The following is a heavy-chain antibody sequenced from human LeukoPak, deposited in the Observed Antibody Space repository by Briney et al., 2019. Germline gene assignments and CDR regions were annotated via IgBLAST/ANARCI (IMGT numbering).Heavy chain of an antibody. CDR1: GDSISSSSFY. J-gene: IGHJ6*03. CDR2: IYHSGST. V-gene: IGHV4-39*07. CDR3: ARAPAYYDFWSVLGYMDV. D-gene: IGHD3-3*01. Sequence: PSETLSLTCTVSGDSISSSSFYWGWIRQPPGKGLEWIGSIYHSGSTYYNPSLKSRVTISVDTSKNQFSLKLSSVTAADTAVYYCARAPAYYDFWSVLGYMDVWGKGTTVTVSS.